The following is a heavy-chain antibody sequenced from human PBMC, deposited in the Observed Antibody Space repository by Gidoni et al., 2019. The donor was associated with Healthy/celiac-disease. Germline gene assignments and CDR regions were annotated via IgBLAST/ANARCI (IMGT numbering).Heavy chain of an antibody. V-gene: IGHV1-46*01. D-gene: IGHD5-12*01. CDR3: ARGLATIRDAFDI. CDR2: INPRGGST. Sequence: QVQLVQSGAGVKKPGASVKVSCKASGYTFTSYYVHWVRPAPGQGLEWMGIINPRGGSTSYAQKFQGRGTMTRDTSTSTDYMELSSLRSEDTAVYYCARGLATIRDAFDIWGQGTMVTVSS. CDR1: GYTFTSYY. J-gene: IGHJ3*02.